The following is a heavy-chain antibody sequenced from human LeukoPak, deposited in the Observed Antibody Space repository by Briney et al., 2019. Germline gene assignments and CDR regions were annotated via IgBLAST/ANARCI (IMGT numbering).Heavy chain of an antibody. CDR3: AKGALGSWHYFDY. J-gene: IGHJ4*02. CDR1: GFIFSSYA. D-gene: IGHD6-13*01. V-gene: IGHV3-23*01. CDR2: FSRSGPDT. Sequence: GGSLRLSCAASGFIFSSYAMHWVRQAPGKGPEWVSTFSRSGPDTYYADSVKGRFTIFRDNSKNTLYLQMNSLRDEDTAVYYCAKGALGSWHYFDYWGRGTLVTVSS.